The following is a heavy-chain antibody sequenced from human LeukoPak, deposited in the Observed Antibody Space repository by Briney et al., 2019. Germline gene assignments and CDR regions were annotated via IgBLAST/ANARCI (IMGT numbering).Heavy chain of an antibody. Sequence: GGSLRLSCAASGFTFSSYSMNWVRQAPGKGLEWGSSISSSSSYIYYADSVKGRFTISRDNAKNSLYLQMNSLRAEDTAVYYCAGDFLWPAAPTNFDYWGQGTLVTVSS. CDR3: AGDFLWPAAPTNFDY. CDR1: GFTFSSYS. V-gene: IGHV3-21*01. J-gene: IGHJ4*02. D-gene: IGHD2-2*01. CDR2: ISSSSSYI.